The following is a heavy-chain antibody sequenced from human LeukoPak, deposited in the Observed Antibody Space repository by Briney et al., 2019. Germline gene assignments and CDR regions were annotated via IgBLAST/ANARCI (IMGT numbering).Heavy chain of an antibody. CDR2: IYYSGST. V-gene: IGHV4-59*08. D-gene: IGHD1-26*01. CDR3: ARHSGDYNWFDR. Sequence: SETLSLTCTVSGDSMSSYYWSWIRQPPGKGLEWIGYIYYSGSTNYTPSLKSRVTMSVDTSKNQFSLKLNSVTAADTAVYYSARHSGDYNWFDRWGQGTLVAVSS. J-gene: IGHJ5*02. CDR1: GDSMSSYY.